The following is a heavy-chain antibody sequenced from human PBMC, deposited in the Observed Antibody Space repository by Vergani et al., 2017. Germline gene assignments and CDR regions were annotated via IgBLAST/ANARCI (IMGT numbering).Heavy chain of an antibody. V-gene: IGHV3-49*04. D-gene: IGHD3-16*01. CDR2: IWSKPYGGTT. CDR3: TRDRLDVSYVYFDD. J-gene: IGHJ4*02. Sequence: EVHLVESGGGLVQPGRSLRLSCSGSGFTLGDYAMTWVRPAPGKGLEWVAFIWSKPYGGTTEYAASVKGTFTISRDDSKSIAYLQMSSLKAEDTAVYYCTRDRLDVSYVYFDDWCQGTLVIVAP. CDR1: GFTLGDYA.